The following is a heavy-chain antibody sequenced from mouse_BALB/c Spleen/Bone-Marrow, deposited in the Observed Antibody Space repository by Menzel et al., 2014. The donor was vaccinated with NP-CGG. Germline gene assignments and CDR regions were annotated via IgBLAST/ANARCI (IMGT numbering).Heavy chain of an antibody. J-gene: IGHJ1*01. V-gene: IGHV1S22*01. CDR3: TRGDGNYWYFDV. CDR1: GYTFTSYW. Sequence: GSELVRPGASVKLSCKASGYTFTSYWMHWVKQRHGQGLEWIGNIYPGSGSTNYDEKFKSKGTLTVDTSSSTAYMHLSSLTSEGSAVYYCTRGDGNYWYFDVWGAGTTVTVSS. CDR2: IYPGSGST. D-gene: IGHD2-1*01.